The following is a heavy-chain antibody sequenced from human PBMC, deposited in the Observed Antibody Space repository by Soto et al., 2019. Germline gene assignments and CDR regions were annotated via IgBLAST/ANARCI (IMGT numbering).Heavy chain of an antibody. J-gene: IGHJ4*02. D-gene: IGHD4-17*01. CDR3: AKDRGNYGDGGLDY. Sequence: EVQLVESGGDLVQPGGSLRLSWVAFGFFVSGSSMTWVRQAPGEGLEWVSVMYPDGSRHYAESVKGRFAISRQNSENTVYLQMNRLRTEDTAVYYCAKDRGNYGDGGLDYWSKGTLVTVSS. V-gene: IGHV3-53*04. CDR2: MYPDGSR. CDR1: GFFVSGSS.